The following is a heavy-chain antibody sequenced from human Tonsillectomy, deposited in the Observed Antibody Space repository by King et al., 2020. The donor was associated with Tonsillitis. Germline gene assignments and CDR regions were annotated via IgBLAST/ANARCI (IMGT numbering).Heavy chain of an antibody. V-gene: IGHV4-4*02. D-gene: IGHD3-22*01. CDR2: IYHSGSF. CDR3: ARAGTYYYDSSGYLGAFDI. J-gene: IGHJ3*02. CDR1: GGPLSSSNC. Sequence: VQLQESGPRLVKPSGTLSLTFAVSGGPLSSSNCGSCVRQPPGKGLEWIGEIYHSGSFKYIRSLKSRVTISVDKSKSQFSLKLSSVTAADTAVYYCARAGTYYYDSSGYLGAFDIWGQGTMVTVSS.